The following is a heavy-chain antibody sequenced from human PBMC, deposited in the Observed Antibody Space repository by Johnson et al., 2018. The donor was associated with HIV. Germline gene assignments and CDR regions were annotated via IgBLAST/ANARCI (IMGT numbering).Heavy chain of an antibody. V-gene: IGHV3-30*04. CDR3: AKDPSVYVTMIVVSRGAFDI. Sequence: QVQLVESGGGVVQPGGSLRLSCAASGFTFSSYAMHWVRQAPGKGLEWVAVISYDGNNKYYADSVKGRFTISRDISKNRVYLQMNGLRAEDTAVYFGAKDPSVYVTMIVVSRGAFDIWGQGTMVSVSS. J-gene: IGHJ3*02. D-gene: IGHD3-22*01. CDR2: ISYDGNNK. CDR1: GFTFSSYA.